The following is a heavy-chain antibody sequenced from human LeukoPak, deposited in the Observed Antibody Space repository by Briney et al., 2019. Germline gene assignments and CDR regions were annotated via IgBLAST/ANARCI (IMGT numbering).Heavy chain of an antibody. V-gene: IGHV3-NL1*01. CDR2: IYSGGST. D-gene: IGHD4-17*01. Sequence: PGGSLRLSCAASGFTFSSYGMHWVRQAPGKGLEWVSDIYSGGSTYYADSVKGRFTISRHNSKNTLYLQMNSLRAEDTAVYYCARGSSTVTIDDAFDIWGQGTMVTVSS. J-gene: IGHJ3*02. CDR3: ARGSSTVTIDDAFDI. CDR1: GFTFSSYG.